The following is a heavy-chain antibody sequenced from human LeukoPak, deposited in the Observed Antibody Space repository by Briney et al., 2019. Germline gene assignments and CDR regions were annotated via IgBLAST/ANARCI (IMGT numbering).Heavy chain of an antibody. V-gene: IGHV3-23*01. CDR2: ISAGGDST. Sequence: GGSLRLSCAASGFTFSTYGMTWVRQAPGKGLEWVSAISAGGDSTYYADSVKVRFTISRDNSKNTLYLQMNSLRAEDTAVYHCVKQTSSPDYWGQGTLVIVSS. CDR3: VKQTSSPDY. D-gene: IGHD2-2*01. J-gene: IGHJ4*02. CDR1: GFTFSTYG.